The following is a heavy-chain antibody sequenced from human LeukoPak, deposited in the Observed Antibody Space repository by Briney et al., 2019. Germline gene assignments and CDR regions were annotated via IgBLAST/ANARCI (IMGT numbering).Heavy chain of an antibody. CDR3: ARDPPPPFGIAGAPYDY. V-gene: IGHV3-33*08. Sequence: GGSLRLSCAASGFTFSRYWMHWVRQVPGKGLEWVAVIWYDGSNKYYADSVKGRFTISRDNSKNTLYLQMNSLRAEDTAVYYCARDPPPPFGIAGAPYDYWGQGTLVTVSS. J-gene: IGHJ4*02. CDR1: GFTFSRYW. CDR2: IWYDGSNK. D-gene: IGHD6-19*01.